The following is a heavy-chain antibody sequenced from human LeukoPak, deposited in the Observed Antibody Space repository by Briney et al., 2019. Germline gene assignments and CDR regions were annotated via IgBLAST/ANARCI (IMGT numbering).Heavy chain of an antibody. D-gene: IGHD4-17*01. J-gene: IGHJ4*02. CDR1: GGSISSGGYY. Sequence: SETLSLTCIVSGGSISSGGYYWSWIRQHPGKGLEWIGYIYYSGSTYYNPSLKSRVTISVDTSKNQFSLKLSSVTAADTAVYYCASRGVTTGNDYWGQGTLVTVSS. V-gene: IGHV4-31*03. CDR2: IYYSGST. CDR3: ASRGVTTGNDY.